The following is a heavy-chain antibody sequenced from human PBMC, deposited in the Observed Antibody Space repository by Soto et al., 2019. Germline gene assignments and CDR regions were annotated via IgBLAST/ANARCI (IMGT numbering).Heavy chain of an antibody. V-gene: IGHV4-30-4*01. J-gene: IGHJ4*02. D-gene: IGHD6-13*01. CDR3: ARDQAGSSSWQIDY. Sequence: PSETLSLTCTVSGGSISSGDYYWSWIRQPPGRGLEWIGYIYYSGSNYYNPSLKSRVTISVDTSKNQFSLKLSSVTAADTAVYYCARDQAGSSSWQIDYWGQGTLVTVSS. CDR2: IYYSGSN. CDR1: GGSISSGDYY.